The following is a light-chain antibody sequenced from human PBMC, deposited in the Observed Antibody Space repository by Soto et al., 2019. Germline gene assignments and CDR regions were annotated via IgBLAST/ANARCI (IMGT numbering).Light chain of an antibody. CDR3: SSYAGSSIHLI. Sequence: QSALTQPPSASGSPGQSVTISCTGTSSDIGTYDYVSWYQQQPGKVPKLMIYQVTQRPSGVPDRFSGSKSGNTASLTVSGLEVEDEADYDCSSYAGSSIHLIFGGGTKLTVL. V-gene: IGLV2-8*01. J-gene: IGLJ2*01. CDR2: QVT. CDR1: SSDIGTYDY.